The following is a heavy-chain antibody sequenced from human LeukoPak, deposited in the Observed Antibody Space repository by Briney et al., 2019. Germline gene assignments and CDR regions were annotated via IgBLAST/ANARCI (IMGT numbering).Heavy chain of an antibody. J-gene: IGHJ3*02. D-gene: IGHD6-13*01. CDR2: ISHTGST. V-gene: IGHV4-38-2*02. CDR3: ARVAYSSSWDAFDI. CDR1: GYSISSGYD. Sequence: PSETLSLTXSVSGYSISSGYDWGWIRQPPGKGLEWIGSISHTGSTYYNPSLKRRVTISVDTSKNQFSLKLSSVTAADTAFYYCARVAYSSSWDAFDIWGQGTMLTVSS.